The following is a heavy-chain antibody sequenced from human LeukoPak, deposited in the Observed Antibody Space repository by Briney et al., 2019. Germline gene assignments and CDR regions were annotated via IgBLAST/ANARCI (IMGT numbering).Heavy chain of an antibody. J-gene: IGHJ4*02. V-gene: IGHV1-46*01. CDR1: GYTFTRYS. D-gene: IGHD6-19*01. CDR2: NNTSGGST. Sequence: ASVKVSCKASGYTFTRYSMHWVRPAPGEGVWWMVGNNTSGGSTSYAQKFKGSVTMTRDTSTSTVYMELSSLRSEDPAVYYCARANTIVDTLSRSGWSYYFDYWGQGTLVTVSS. CDR3: ARANTIVDTLSRSGWSYYFDY.